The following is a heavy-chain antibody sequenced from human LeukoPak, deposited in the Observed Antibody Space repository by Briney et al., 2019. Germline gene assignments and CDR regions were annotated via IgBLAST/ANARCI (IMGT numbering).Heavy chain of an antibody. CDR3: ARVIRHAAGIWFGHYYFDY. Sequence: SETLSLTCAVYGGSFSGYYWSWIRQPPGEGLEWIGEINHSGSTNYNPSLKSRVTISVDTSKNQFSLKLSSVTAADTAVYYCARVIRHAAGIWFGHYYFDYWGQGTLVTVSS. V-gene: IGHV4-34*01. J-gene: IGHJ4*02. CDR1: GGSFSGYY. CDR2: INHSGST. D-gene: IGHD3-10*01.